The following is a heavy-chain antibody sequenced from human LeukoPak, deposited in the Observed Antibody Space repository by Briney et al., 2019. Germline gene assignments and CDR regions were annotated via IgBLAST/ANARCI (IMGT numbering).Heavy chain of an antibody. J-gene: IGHJ4*02. D-gene: IGHD3-16*02. V-gene: IGHV3-30-3*01. Sequence: GGSLRLSCAASGFTFSSYAMHWVRQVPGKGLEWVAVISYDGSNKYYADSVKGRFTISRDNSKNTLYLQMSSLRAEDTAVYYCARSGLSLGELSPSYFDYWGQGTLVTVSS. CDR2: ISYDGSNK. CDR1: GFTFSSYA. CDR3: ARSGLSLGELSPSYFDY.